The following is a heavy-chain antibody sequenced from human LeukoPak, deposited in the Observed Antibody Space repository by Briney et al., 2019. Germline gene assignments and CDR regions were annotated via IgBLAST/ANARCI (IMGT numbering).Heavy chain of an antibody. D-gene: IGHD5-18*01. CDR2: ISWDGGST. J-gene: IGHJ6*02. Sequence: GGSLRLSCAASGFTFDDYTMHWVRQAPGKGLEWVSLISWDGGSTYYADSVKGRFTISRDNSKNSLYLQMNSLRTEDTALYYCAKDIIQASTARTYYYGMDVWGQGTTVTVSS. V-gene: IGHV3-43*01. CDR3: AKDIIQASTARTYYYGMDV. CDR1: GFTFDDYT.